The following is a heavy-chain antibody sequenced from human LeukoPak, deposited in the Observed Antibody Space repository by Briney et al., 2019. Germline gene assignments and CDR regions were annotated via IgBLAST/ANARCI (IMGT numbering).Heavy chain of an antibody. Sequence: GGYLRLSCAASGFTFSDYYMSWIRQAPGKGLEWVSYISSSGSTIYYADSVKGRFTISRDNAKNSLYLQMNSLRAEDTAVYFCARRLVVGATRPYYYMDVWGKGTTVTVSS. J-gene: IGHJ6*03. CDR3: ARRLVVGATRPYYYMDV. CDR1: GFTFSDYY. V-gene: IGHV3-11*04. D-gene: IGHD1-26*01. CDR2: ISSSGSTI.